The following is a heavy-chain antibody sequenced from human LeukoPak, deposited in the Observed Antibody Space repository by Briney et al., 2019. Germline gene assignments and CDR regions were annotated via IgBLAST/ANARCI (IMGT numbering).Heavy chain of an antibody. CDR1: GFTFNNYN. CDR2: ITSSGTYI. D-gene: IGHD1-1*01. CDR3: ARKFTSGYNWNDLSHTGAFDI. J-gene: IGHJ3*02. V-gene: IGHV3-21*03. Sequence: GGSLRLSCATSGFTFNNYNMNWVRQAPGRALEWVSSITSSGTYIFYADSVKGRFTISRDNAKNSLYLQMNSLGPEDTAVYYCARKFTSGYNWNDLSHTGAFDIWGQGTMVTVSS.